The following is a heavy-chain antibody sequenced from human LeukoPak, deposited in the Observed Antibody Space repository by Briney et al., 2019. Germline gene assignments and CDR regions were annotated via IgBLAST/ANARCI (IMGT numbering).Heavy chain of an antibody. D-gene: IGHD2-2*01. CDR3: ARLVPAAYEGFFDY. Sequence: SETLSLXCAVSGYSISSGYYWGWIRQPPGKGLEWIGSIYHSGSTYYNPSLKSRVTISVDTSKNQFSLKLSSVTAADTAVYYCARLVPAAYEGFFDYWGQGTLVTVSS. CDR1: GYSISSGYY. CDR2: IYHSGST. J-gene: IGHJ4*02. V-gene: IGHV4-38-2*01.